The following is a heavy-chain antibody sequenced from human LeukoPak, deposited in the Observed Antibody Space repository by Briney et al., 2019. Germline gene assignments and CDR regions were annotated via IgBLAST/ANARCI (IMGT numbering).Heavy chain of an antibody. J-gene: IGHJ5*02. CDR2: TYYSGST. CDR3: ARRITIFGVVSWFDP. V-gene: IGHV4-39*01. Sequence: PSETLSLTCTVSGGSISSSSYYWGWIRQPPGKGLEWIGSTYYSGSTYYNPSLKSRVTISVDTSKNQFSLKLSSVTAADTAVYYCARRITIFGVVSWFDPWGQGTLVTVSS. CDR1: GGSISSSSYY. D-gene: IGHD3-3*01.